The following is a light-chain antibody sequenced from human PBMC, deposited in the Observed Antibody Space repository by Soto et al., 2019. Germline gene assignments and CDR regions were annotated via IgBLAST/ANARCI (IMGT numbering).Light chain of an antibody. J-gene: IGKJ4*01. CDR1: QGIRTF. Sequence: DIQLTQSPSFLSASVGDRVTITCRASQGIRTFLAWYQQKLGEAPKLLIYAASTLQSGVSLGFSGSGSGTEFTLTISSLQPEDVATYYCQHLNSYPRALAFGGGTKVEI. V-gene: IGKV1-9*01. CDR3: QHLNSYPRALA. CDR2: AAS.